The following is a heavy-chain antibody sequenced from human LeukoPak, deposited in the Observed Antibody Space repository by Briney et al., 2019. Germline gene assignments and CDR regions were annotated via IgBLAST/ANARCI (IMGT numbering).Heavy chain of an antibody. CDR1: GFTFSSYS. D-gene: IGHD3-22*01. CDR3: ANAQAEDYDSSGLLAFDI. V-gene: IGHV3-48*02. J-gene: IGHJ3*02. CDR2: VSSSSSTI. Sequence: GGSLRLSCAASGFTFSSYSMNWVRQAPGKGLEWVSYVSSSSSTIYYADSVKGRFTISRDNAKNSLYLQMNSLRDEDTAVYYCANAQAEDYDSSGLLAFDIWGQGTMVTVSS.